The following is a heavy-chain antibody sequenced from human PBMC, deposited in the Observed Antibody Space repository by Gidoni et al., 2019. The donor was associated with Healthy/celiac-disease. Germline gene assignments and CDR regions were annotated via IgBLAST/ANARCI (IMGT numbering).Heavy chain of an antibody. V-gene: IGHV2-5*02. CDR2: IYWDDDK. D-gene: IGHD5-18*01. CDR1: GFSLSTSGVG. J-gene: IGHJ6*02. Sequence: QITLKESGPTLVKPTQTLTLTCTFSGFSLSTSGVGVGWIRQPPGKALEWLALIYWDDDKRYSPSLKSRLTITKDTSKTQVVLTMTNMDPVDTATYYCAHRDTAMTGYGMDVWGQGTTVTVSS. CDR3: AHRDTAMTGYGMDV.